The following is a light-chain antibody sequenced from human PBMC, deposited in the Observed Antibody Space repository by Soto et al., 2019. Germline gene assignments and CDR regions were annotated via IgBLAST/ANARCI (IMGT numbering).Light chain of an antibody. CDR2: DAS. V-gene: IGKV3-11*01. CDR3: QQRSNWPRGT. Sequence: EIVLTQSPATLSLSPGERATLSCRASQSVSSYLAWYQQKPGQAPSLLIYDASNRATDIPARFSGSGSGTDFTLTISSLEPEDFAVYYCQQRSNWPRGTFGQGTKVEIK. CDR1: QSVSSY. J-gene: IGKJ1*01.